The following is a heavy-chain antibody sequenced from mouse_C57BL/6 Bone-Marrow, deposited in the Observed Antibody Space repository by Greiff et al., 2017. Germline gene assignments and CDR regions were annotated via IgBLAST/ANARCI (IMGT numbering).Heavy chain of an antibody. D-gene: IGHD1-1*01. CDR3: ARDYGSSLAY. V-gene: IGHV1-64*01. CDR1: GYTFTSYW. J-gene: IGHJ3*01. Sequence: QVQLKQPGAELVKPGASVKLSCKASGYTFTSYWMHWVKQRPGQGLEWIGMIHPNSGSTNYNEKFKSKATLTVDTSSSTAYMQLSSLTSEDSAVYYCARDYGSSLAYWGQGTLVTVSA. CDR2: IHPNSGST.